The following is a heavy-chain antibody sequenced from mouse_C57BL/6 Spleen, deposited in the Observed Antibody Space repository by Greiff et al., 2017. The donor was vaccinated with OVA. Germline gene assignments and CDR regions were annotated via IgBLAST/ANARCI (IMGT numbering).Heavy chain of an antibody. CDR1: GYTFTSYW. D-gene: IGHD2-4*01. CDR3: TRSAYDYDDGFAY. J-gene: IGHJ3*01. CDR2: IYPGNSDT. V-gene: IGHV1-5*01. Sequence: EVQLQQSGTVLARPGASVKMSCKTSGYTFTSYWMHWVKQRPGQGLEWIGAIYPGNSDTSYNQKFKGKAKLTAVTSASTAYMELSSLTNEDSAVYYCTRSAYDYDDGFAYWGQGTLVTVSA.